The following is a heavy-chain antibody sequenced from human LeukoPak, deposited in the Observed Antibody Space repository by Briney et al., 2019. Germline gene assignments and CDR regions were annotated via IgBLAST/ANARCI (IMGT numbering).Heavy chain of an antibody. V-gene: IGHV3-7*01. CDR3: VREAGDYYYGSGTRFDP. CDR2: IKQDGSEK. J-gene: IGHJ5*02. D-gene: IGHD3-10*01. Sequence: GGSLRLSCAASGFTFSSYSMNWVRQAPGKGLEWVANIKQDGSEKYYVDSVKGRFTISRDNAKNSLYLQMNSLRAEDTAVYYCVREAGDYYYGSGTRFDPWGQGTLVTVSS. CDR1: GFTFSSYS.